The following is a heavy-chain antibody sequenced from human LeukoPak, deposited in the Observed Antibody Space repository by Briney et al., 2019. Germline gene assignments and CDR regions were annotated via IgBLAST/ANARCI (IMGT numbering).Heavy chain of an antibody. J-gene: IGHJ4*02. V-gene: IGHV3-74*01. D-gene: IGHD6-19*01. Sequence: GGSLRLSCAASGFSFSEYWMHWVRQAPGKGLVWVSRINRDGTSRSYADSVKGRFTISRDNAKNTLYVQMNSLRAEDTAVYYCAREDSSGWALEYWGEGIRVPLSS. CDR1: GFSFSEYW. CDR2: INRDGTSR. CDR3: AREDSSGWALEY.